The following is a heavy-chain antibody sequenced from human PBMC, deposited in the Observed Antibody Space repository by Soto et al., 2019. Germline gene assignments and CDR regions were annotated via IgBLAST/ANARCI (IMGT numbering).Heavy chain of an antibody. Sequence: SVKVSCKASGFTFTSSAMQWVRQARGQRLEWIGWIVVGSGNTNYAQKFQERVTITRDMSTSTAYMELSSLRSEDTAVYYCAAGDSSGFGMDVWGQGTTVTVSS. D-gene: IGHD3-22*01. J-gene: IGHJ6*02. CDR3: AAGDSSGFGMDV. V-gene: IGHV1-58*02. CDR2: IVVGSGNT. CDR1: GFTFTSSA.